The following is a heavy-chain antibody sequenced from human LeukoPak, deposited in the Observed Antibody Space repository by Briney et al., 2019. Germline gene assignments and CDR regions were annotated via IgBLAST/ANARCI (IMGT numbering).Heavy chain of an antibody. V-gene: IGHV3-7*01. CDR3: GRLAHNAWYAIDF. CDR2: IKQDGSEK. Sequence: GGSLRLSCAASGFTFSSYWMSWVRQAPGKGLEWVANIKQDGSEKYYVDSVKGRFTISRDNAKNSLYLQMNNLRAEDTAVYYCGRLAHNAWYAIDFWGQGTLVTVSS. CDR1: GFTFSSYW. J-gene: IGHJ4*02. D-gene: IGHD2-2*01.